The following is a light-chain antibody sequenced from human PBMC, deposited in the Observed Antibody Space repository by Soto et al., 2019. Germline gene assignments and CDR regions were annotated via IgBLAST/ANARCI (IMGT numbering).Light chain of an antibody. CDR2: DAS. J-gene: IGKJ5*01. Sequence: EIVLTQSPATLSLSPGERATLSCRASQSVGSSLAWYQQKPGQAPRLLIYDASNRATGIPARFGGSGHGTDFTLTISSLEPEDLAVYYCQQRSNWPITFGQGTRLEIK. CDR1: QSVGSS. CDR3: QQRSNWPIT. V-gene: IGKV3-11*01.